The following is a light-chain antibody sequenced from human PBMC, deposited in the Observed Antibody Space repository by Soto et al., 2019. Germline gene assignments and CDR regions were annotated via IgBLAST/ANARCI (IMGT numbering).Light chain of an antibody. V-gene: IGLV1-44*01. Sequence: QSVLTQPPSASGTPGQRVTISVSGGSSNIGTNPVPWYQQLPGTAPKLLINDDKHRPSGVPERFSGCRSGTAASLAISGLQAGDGADDCGGTWDASLSGYGFRTGTKGTVL. CDR1: SSNIGTNP. CDR2: DDK. CDR3: GTWDASLSGYG. J-gene: IGLJ1*01.